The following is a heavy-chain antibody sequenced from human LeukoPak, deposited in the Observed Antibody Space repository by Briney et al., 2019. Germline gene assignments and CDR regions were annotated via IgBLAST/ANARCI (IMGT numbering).Heavy chain of an antibody. CDR2: ISGSGGSA. J-gene: IGHJ4*02. D-gene: IGHD1-26*01. Sequence: GGSLRLSCAASGFTFSSYAMNWVRQVPGKGLEWVSVISGSGGSAYYAESVKGRFTISRDNSKNTLFLQMNSLRAEDTAVYYCAKGSAIVGATPVDYWGQGILVTVSS. V-gene: IGHV3-23*01. CDR1: GFTFSSYA. CDR3: AKGSAIVGATPVDY.